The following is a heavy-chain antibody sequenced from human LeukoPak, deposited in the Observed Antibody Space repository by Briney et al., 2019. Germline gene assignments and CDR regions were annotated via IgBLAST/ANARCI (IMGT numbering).Heavy chain of an antibody. V-gene: IGHV1-8*01. CDR2: MNPNSGNT. D-gene: IGHD3-3*01. Sequence: ASVKVSCKASGYTFTSYDINWVRQATGQGLEWMGWMNPNSGNTGYAQKFQGRVTMTGNTSISTAYMELSSLRSEDTAVYYCARELSGITIFGVVIIEGDAFDIWGQGTMVTVSS. CDR3: ARELSGITIFGVVIIEGDAFDI. J-gene: IGHJ3*02. CDR1: GYTFTSYD.